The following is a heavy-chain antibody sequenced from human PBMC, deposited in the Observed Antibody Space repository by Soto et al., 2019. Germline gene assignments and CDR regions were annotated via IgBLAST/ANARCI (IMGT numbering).Heavy chain of an antibody. J-gene: IGHJ6*02. CDR1: GFTVSSNY. D-gene: IGHD2-2*01. V-gene: IGHV3-53*01. CDR2: IYSGGST. Sequence: GGSLRLSCAASGFTVSSNYMSWVRQAPGKGLEWVSVIYSGGSTYYADSVKGRFTISRDNSKNTLYLQMNSLRAEDTAVYYCARDSFSPAYCSSTSCYSTYYGMDVWGQGTTVTVSS. CDR3: ARDSFSPAYCSSTSCYSTYYGMDV.